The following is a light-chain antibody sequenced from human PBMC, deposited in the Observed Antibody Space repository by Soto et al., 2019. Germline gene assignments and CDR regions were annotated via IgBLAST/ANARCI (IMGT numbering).Light chain of an antibody. Sequence: EIVLTQSPATLSLSPGEGASLSCAASENVRSNYIVWYQQKPGLAPRLLIFEASTRASGIPDRFSGSGSGRDFTLTITRVEPEDFAIYYCQQFGSPPITFGPGTRLDFK. CDR1: ENVRSNY. CDR2: EAS. CDR3: QQFGSPPIT. V-gene: IGKV3D-20*01. J-gene: IGKJ5*01.